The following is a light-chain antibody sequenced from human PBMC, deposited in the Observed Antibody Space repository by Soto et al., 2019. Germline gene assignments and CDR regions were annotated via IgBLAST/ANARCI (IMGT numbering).Light chain of an antibody. J-gene: IGLJ3*02. Sequence: QSVLTQPHSASGTPGPRVTISCSGGGSNIGSNTVTWYQQFPGTAPKLLIYDDYQRPSGVPDRFSGSKSGTSASLAISGLQSEDEADYYCAAWDDDLNGVLGGGTKLTVL. CDR2: DDY. CDR1: GSNIGSNT. CDR3: AAWDDDLNGV. V-gene: IGLV1-44*01.